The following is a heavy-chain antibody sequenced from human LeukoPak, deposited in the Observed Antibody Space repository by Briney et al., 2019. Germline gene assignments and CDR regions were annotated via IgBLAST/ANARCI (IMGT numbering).Heavy chain of an antibody. Sequence: GGSLRLSCAASGFPLPMFWMNWVRQAPGKGLEWVANIKEDGSETYYVDSVKGRFTVSRDNAKKLVYLQMNNLRVEDTAVYYCASPTAGYTYGYDAFAFWGQGTLVTVSS. J-gene: IGHJ3*01. CDR3: ASPTAGYTYGYDAFAF. V-gene: IGHV3-7*01. D-gene: IGHD5-18*01. CDR1: GFPLPMFW. CDR2: IKEDGSET.